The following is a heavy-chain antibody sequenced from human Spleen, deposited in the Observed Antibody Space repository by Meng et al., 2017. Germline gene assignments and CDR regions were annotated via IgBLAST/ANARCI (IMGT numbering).Heavy chain of an antibody. J-gene: IGHJ6*02. Sequence: GGSLRLSCAASGFTFSTYWMSWVRQAPGKGLEWVANIKQDGSKKYYVDSVKGRFTISRDNVKNSLYLQMNSLRAEDTAVYYCARERFGEYPDYYYGMDVWGQGTTVTVSS. CDR1: GFTFSTYW. V-gene: IGHV3-7*01. D-gene: IGHD3-10*01. CDR3: ARERFGEYPDYYYGMDV. CDR2: IKQDGSKK.